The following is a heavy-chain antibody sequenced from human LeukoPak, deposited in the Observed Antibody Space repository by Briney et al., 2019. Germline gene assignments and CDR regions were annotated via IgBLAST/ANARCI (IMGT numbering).Heavy chain of an antibody. CDR2: ISGSSSYI. CDR3: ARDLLGWELHYFDY. Sequence: GGSLRLSCAASGFTFSDYYMSWIRQAPGKGLEWLSSISGSSSYIYYADSVKGRFSISRDNAKNSLYLQMNSLRAEDTAVYYCARDLLGWELHYFDYWGQGTLVTVSS. D-gene: IGHD1-26*01. CDR1: GFTFSDYY. V-gene: IGHV3-11*06. J-gene: IGHJ4*02.